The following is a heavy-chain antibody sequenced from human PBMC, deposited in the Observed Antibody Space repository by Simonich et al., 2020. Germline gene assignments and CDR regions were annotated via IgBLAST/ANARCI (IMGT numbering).Heavy chain of an antibody. D-gene: IGHD2-15*01. CDR1: GYTFTSYG. J-gene: IGHJ4*02. Sequence: QVQLVQSGAEVTKPGASVKVSCKASGYTFTSYGISWVRQAPGQGLEWMGGISTKNENQNGAQKPQGRVTMTTAKSTSQDSMERRSLKSDDTAVYYCARASRGTWWYYYFDYWGQGTLVTVSS. V-gene: IGHV1-18*01. CDR3: ARASRGTWWYYYFDY. CDR2: ISTKNENQ.